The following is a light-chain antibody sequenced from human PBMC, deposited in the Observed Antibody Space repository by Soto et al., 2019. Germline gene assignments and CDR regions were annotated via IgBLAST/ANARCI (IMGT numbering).Light chain of an antibody. CDR1: SSDVGSYNS. CDR3: SSFTSSTSYV. CDR2: DVN. V-gene: IGLV2-14*03. Sequence: QSVLSQPASVSGSPGQSIPISCTGTSSDVGSYNSVSWYQQYPGKAPKLMNHDVNNRPSGISDRFSGSKSGNTASLTISGLQAEDEADYYCSSFTSSTSYVFGTGTKVTVL. J-gene: IGLJ1*01.